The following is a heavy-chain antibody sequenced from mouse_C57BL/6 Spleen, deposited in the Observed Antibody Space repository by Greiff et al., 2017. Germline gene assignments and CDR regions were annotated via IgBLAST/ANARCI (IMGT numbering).Heavy chain of an antibody. Sequence: EVKVVESGGGLVKPGGSLKLSCAASGFTFSDYGMHWVSQAPEKGLEWVAYISSGSSTIYYADTVKGRFTISRDNAKNTLFRQMPSLRSADTAMYYCAMRWPNCAMDYWGQGTSVTVSS. CDR2: ISSGSSTI. CDR1: GFTFSDYG. J-gene: IGHJ4*01. V-gene: IGHV5-17*01. CDR3: AMRWPNCAMDY. D-gene: IGHD1-1*02.